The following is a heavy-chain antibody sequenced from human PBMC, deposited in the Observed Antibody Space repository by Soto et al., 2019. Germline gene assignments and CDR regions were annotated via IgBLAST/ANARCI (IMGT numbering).Heavy chain of an antibody. V-gene: IGHV4-59*08. J-gene: IGHJ6*03. Sequence: SETLSLTCAVSGGSISSYYWSWIRQPPGKGLEWIGYIYYSGSTNYNPSLKSRVTISVDSSKNQFSLKLSSVTAADTAVYYCARTHLYGAYEYVDYYYYYMDVWGKGTTVTV. CDR3: ARTHLYGAYEYVDYYYYYMDV. CDR2: IYYSGST. D-gene: IGHD4-17*01. CDR1: GGSISSYY.